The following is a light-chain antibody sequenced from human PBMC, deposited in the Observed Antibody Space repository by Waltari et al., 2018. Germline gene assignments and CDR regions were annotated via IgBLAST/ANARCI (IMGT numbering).Light chain of an antibody. CDR3: QTWDTNTYVL. CDR2: QDS. V-gene: IGLV3-1*01. CDR1: TLGSQY. Sequence: SSELIQPPSESVSPGQTARITCPGDTLGSQYVAWYQHKPGQSPVVVIYQDSKRPSGIPDRFSGSNSGNAATLTISGAQAMDEADYYCQTWDTNTYVLFGGGTKLTVL. J-gene: IGLJ2*01.